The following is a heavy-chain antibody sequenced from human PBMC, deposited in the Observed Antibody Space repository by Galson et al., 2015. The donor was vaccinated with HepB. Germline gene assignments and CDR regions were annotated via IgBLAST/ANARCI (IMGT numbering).Heavy chain of an antibody. Sequence: SVKVSCKASGYTFTSYHMHWVRQAPGQGLEWMGIINPSGGSTSYAQKFQGRVTMTRDTSTSTVYMELSSLRSEDTAVYYCAGGLAAAVYWFDPWGQGTLVTVSS. V-gene: IGHV1-46*01. CDR2: INPSGGST. D-gene: IGHD6-13*01. CDR3: AGGLAAAVYWFDP. J-gene: IGHJ5*02. CDR1: GYTFTSYH.